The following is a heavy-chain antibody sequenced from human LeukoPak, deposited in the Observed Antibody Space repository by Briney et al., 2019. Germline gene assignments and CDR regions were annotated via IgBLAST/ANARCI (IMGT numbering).Heavy chain of an antibody. J-gene: IGHJ4*02. CDR3: ARGQIRCSSTSCYSSWSPGFDY. CDR2: IYSGGST. CDR1: GFTVSSNY. Sequence: GGSLRLSCAASGFTVSSNYMSWVRQAPGKGLEWVSVIYSGGSTYYADSVKGRFTISRDNSKNTLYLQMNSLRAEDTAAYYCARGQIRCSSTSCYSSWSPGFDYWGQGTLVTVSS. D-gene: IGHD2-2*01. V-gene: IGHV3-53*01.